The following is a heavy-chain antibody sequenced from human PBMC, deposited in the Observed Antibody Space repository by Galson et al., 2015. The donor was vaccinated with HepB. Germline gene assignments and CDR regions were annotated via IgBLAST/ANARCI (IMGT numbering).Heavy chain of an antibody. CDR3: ARDVGYFDF. CDR1: GGTFSNYA. Sequence: SVKVSCKASGGTFSNYAISWMRQAPGHGLEWMGGIILLFATTNYAQKFQGRVTITADESTNTAYMDLSGLRSEDTAVYYCARDVGYFDFWGQGTLVTVSS. J-gene: IGHJ4*02. CDR2: IILLFATT. V-gene: IGHV1-69*13.